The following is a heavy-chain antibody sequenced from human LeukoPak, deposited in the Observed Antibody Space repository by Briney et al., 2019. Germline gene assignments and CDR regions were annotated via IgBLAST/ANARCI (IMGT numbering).Heavy chain of an antibody. CDR1: GFTFSSYW. D-gene: IGHD6-13*01. CDR2: INSDGSST. V-gene: IGHV3-74*01. J-gene: IGHJ4*02. CDR3: AKVGVAAAHFDY. Sequence: GGSLRLSCAASGFTFSSYWMHWVRQAPGKGLVWVSRINSDGSSTSYADSVKGRFTISRDNSKNTLYLQMNSLRAEDTAVYYCAKVGVAAAHFDYWGQGTLVTVSS.